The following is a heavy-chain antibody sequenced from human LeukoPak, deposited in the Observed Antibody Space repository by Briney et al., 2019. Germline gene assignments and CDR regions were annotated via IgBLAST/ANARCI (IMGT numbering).Heavy chain of an antibody. V-gene: IGHV4-59*01. CDR3: ARGRYYGPYWFDP. J-gene: IGHJ5*02. CDR1: GGSISSYY. Sequence: SETLSLTCTVSGGSISSYYWSWLRQPPGKGLEWLGYIYYSGSTNYNPSLKSRVTISVDTSKNQFSLKLSPVTAGDTAVYYCARGRYYGPYWFDPWGQGTLVTVSS. D-gene: IGHD3-10*01. CDR2: IYYSGST.